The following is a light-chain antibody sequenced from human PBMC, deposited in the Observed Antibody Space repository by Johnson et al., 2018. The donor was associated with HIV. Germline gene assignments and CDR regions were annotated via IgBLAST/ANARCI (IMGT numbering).Light chain of an antibody. V-gene: IGLV1-51*01. J-gene: IGLJ1*01. Sequence: QSVLTQPPSVSAAPGQKVTISCSGSSSNIGNNYVSWYQQLPGTAPKLLIYENNKRPSGIPDRFSASESGTSATLGITGLQTGDEADYYCGAWDSSLSAHYVFGTGTNVTVL. CDR2: ENN. CDR3: GAWDSSLSAHYV. CDR1: SSNIGNNY.